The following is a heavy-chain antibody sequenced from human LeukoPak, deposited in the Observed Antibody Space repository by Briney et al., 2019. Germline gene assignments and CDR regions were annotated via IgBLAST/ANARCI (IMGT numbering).Heavy chain of an antibody. CDR3: ARGLPLNS. V-gene: IGHV1-8*01. CDR2: MNLISGDT. J-gene: IGHJ4*02. CDR1: GYIFTNYE. Sequence: GASVKVSCKASGYIFTNYEINWVRQSTGQGLEWMGWMNLISGDTDYAQKFQDRVTLTRDISASTAYLELSSLTSKDTAVYYCARGLPLNSWGQGTLVTVSS.